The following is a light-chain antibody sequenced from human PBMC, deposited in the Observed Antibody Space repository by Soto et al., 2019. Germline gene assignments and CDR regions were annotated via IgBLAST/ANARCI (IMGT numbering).Light chain of an antibody. J-gene: IGLJ2*01. CDR1: SSNIGGYT. Sequence: QSVLAQPPSASGTPGQRVTISCSGSSSNIGGYTVNWYRQLPGSAPRLLIYTNNQRPSGVPDRFSGSKSGTSASLAISGLQSEDEADYYCAAWDDSPNGVVFGEGTKVTVL. CDR3: AAWDDSPNGVV. CDR2: TNN. V-gene: IGLV1-44*01.